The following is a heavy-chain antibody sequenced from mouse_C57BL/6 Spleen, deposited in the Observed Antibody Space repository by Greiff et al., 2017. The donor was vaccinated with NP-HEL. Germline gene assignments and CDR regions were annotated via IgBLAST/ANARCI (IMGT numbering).Heavy chain of an antibody. Sequence: VQLQQPGAELVKPGASVKMSCKASGYTFTSYWITWVKQRPGQGLEWIGDIYPGRGSTNYNEKFKSKATLTVDTSSITAYMQLSSLTSEDSAVYYCARGKGGYFDVWGTGTTVTVSS. J-gene: IGHJ1*03. CDR1: GYTFTSYW. V-gene: IGHV1-55*01. CDR2: IYPGRGST. CDR3: ARGKGGYFDV.